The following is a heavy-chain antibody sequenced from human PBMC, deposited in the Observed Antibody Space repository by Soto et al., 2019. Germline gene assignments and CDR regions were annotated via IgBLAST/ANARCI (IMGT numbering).Heavy chain of an antibody. J-gene: IGHJ4*02. CDR2: ITSSVSTI. CDR3: ARGNSPVNNF. D-gene: IGHD2-21*01. CDR1: GFTFYNFE. V-gene: IGHV3-48*03. Sequence: GGSLRLSCAASGFTFYNFEMNWVREAPGKGREWIAYITSSVSTIYYADSLKGGLTISRDNTKNSLLLKMDSLRAEDAAVYYGARGNSPVNNFWGQGTLVTVSS.